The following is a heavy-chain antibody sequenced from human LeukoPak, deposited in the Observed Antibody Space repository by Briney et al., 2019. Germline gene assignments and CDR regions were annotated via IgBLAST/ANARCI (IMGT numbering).Heavy chain of an antibody. Sequence: GGSLRLSCAASGFTFSNAWMNWVRQSPGTGLESGGRIKRNSDDGTTDYAAPVKGRITISRDDSKNTLFLQMNSLKNEDTAVYYCTTYTFGSPYWGQGTLVTVSS. V-gene: IGHV3-15*07. CDR2: IKRNSDDGTT. J-gene: IGHJ4*02. D-gene: IGHD3-10*01. CDR3: TTYTFGSPY. CDR1: GFTFSNAW.